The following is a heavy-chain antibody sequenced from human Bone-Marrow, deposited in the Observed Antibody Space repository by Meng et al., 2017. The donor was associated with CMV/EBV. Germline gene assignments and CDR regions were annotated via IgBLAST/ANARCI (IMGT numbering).Heavy chain of an antibody. J-gene: IGHJ4*02. CDR2: IGTRGDTR. Sequence: GESLKISCEASEFTFSTYAMHWVRQAPGKGLEWVSHIGTRGDTRHYADSVKGRFTISRDSAKKSLYLQMNSLRPEDTAVYYCARGRGPSGNWYIDYWGQGSLVTVSS. CDR1: EFTFSTYA. V-gene: IGHV3-48*03. CDR3: ARGRGPSGNWYIDY. D-gene: IGHD6-13*01.